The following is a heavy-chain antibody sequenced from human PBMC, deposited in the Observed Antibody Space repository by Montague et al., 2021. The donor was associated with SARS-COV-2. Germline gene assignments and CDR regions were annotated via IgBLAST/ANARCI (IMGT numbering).Heavy chain of an antibody. CDR1: GFSISSGYY. D-gene: IGHD3-22*01. V-gene: IGHV4-38-2*02. CDR3: ARGHLSVSMIVVVFTSASYYFDY. J-gene: IGHJ4*02. CDR2: RYQNGAT. Sequence: SETLSLTCSVSGFSISSGYYWGWIRQTPGKGLEWIGSRYQNGATYYSPSLKGPVTISVDTSKNQFSLKLTSVTAADTGLYFCARGHLSVSMIVVVFTSASYYFDYWGQGAQVTVSS.